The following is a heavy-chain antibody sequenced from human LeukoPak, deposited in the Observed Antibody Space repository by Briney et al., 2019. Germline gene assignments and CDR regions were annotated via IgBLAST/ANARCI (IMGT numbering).Heavy chain of an antibody. CDR3: ARVTGYYYDSSGYPNDWYFDL. CDR2: INPNSGGT. CDR1: GYTFTGYY. Sequence: ASVKVSCKASGYTFTGYYMHWVRQAPGQRLEWMGWINPNSGGTKYAQKFQGRVTMTRDTSISTAYMELSRLRSDDTAVYFCARVTGYYYDSSGYPNDWYFDLWGRGTLVTVSS. J-gene: IGHJ2*01. D-gene: IGHD3-22*01. V-gene: IGHV1-2*02.